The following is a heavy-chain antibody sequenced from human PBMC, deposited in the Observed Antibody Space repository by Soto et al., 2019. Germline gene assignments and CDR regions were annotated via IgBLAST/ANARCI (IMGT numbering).Heavy chain of an antibody. J-gene: IGHJ4*02. Sequence: PGGSLRLFCAASGFTFSSYGMHWVRQAPGKGLEWVAVIWYDGRNKYYADSVKGRFTISRDNSKNTLYLQMNSLRAEDTAVYYCARDSRLWELLQHYFDYWGQGTLVTVSS. CDR3: ARDSRLWELLQHYFDY. V-gene: IGHV3-33*01. CDR2: IWYDGRNK. D-gene: IGHD1-26*01. CDR1: GFTFSSYG.